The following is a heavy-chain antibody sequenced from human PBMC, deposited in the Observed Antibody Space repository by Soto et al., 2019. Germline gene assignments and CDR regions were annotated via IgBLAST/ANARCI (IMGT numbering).Heavy chain of an antibody. Sequence: SETLSLTCTVSGSPINSYYWSWLRQPPGQGLEWVGYVYYTGTTTYNPSLKSRVTISVDASKSHFSLKLRSVTAADTAVYYCARGPNQIRYPYYYYYYGMDVWGQGTTVTVSS. J-gene: IGHJ6*02. D-gene: IGHD3-9*01. V-gene: IGHV4-59*08. CDR3: ARGPNQIRYPYYYYYYGMDV. CDR1: GSPINSYY. CDR2: VYYTGTT.